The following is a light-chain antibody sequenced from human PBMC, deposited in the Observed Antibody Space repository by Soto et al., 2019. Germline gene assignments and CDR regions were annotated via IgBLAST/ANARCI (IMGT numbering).Light chain of an antibody. Sequence: QLVLTQPPSMSGAPRQRVTISCSGSSSNIGNNAVSWYQQLPGKAPKLLIYYDDLLPSGVSDRFSGSKSGTSASLAISGLQSEDEADYYCAVWDDSLNAWVFGGGTKLTVL. J-gene: IGLJ3*02. CDR3: AVWDDSLNAWV. V-gene: IGLV1-36*01. CDR1: SSNIGNNA. CDR2: YDD.